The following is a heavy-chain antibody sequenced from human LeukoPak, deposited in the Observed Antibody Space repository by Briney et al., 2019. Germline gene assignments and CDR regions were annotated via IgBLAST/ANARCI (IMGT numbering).Heavy chain of an antibody. CDR2: ISSSSSYI. CDR1: GFTFSSYS. Sequence: PGGSLRLSCAASGFTFSSYSMNWVRQAPGKGLEWVSSISSSSSYIYYADSVKGRFTISRDNAKNSLYLQMNSLRAEDTAVYYCARVPSPMGYGDYYRTNPRGDAFDIWGQGTMVTVSS. CDR3: ARVPSPMGYGDYYRTNPRGDAFDI. D-gene: IGHD4-17*01. V-gene: IGHV3-21*01. J-gene: IGHJ3*02.